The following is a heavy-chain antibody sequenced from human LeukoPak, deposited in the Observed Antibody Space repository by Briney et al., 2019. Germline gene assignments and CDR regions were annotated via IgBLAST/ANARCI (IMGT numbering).Heavy chain of an antibody. D-gene: IGHD5-12*01. CDR1: GGSISSSSYY. CDR2: IYYSGST. Sequence: SETLSLTCTVSGGSISSSSYYWGWIRQPPGKGLEWIGSIYYSGSTYYNPSLKSRVTISVDTSKNQFSLKLSSVTAADTAVYYCARAKRANALDIWGQGTMVTVSS. CDR3: ARAKRANALDI. V-gene: IGHV4-39*07. J-gene: IGHJ3*02.